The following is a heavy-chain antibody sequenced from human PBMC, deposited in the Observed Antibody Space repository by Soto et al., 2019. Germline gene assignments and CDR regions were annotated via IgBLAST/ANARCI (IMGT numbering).Heavy chain of an antibody. J-gene: IGHJ4*02. CDR2: ISSDGKNK. Sequence: QVQLVESGGGVVQPGTSLRLSCEASGITLSSYAMHWVRQAPGKGLEWVAVISSDGKNKYYADSVKGRFSISRDSSKNAMYLQVNSLRTEDTAVYYCAGVTPIISGTTGGYWGQGTLVTVSS. V-gene: IGHV3-30*04. CDR3: AGVTPIISGTTGGY. CDR1: GITLSSYA. D-gene: IGHD1-20*01.